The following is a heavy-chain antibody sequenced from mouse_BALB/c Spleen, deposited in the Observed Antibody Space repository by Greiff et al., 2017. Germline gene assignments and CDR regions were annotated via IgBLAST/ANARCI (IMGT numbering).Heavy chain of an antibody. J-gene: IGHJ2*01. V-gene: IGHV1S81*02. CDR2: INPSNGRT. D-gene: IGHD1-1*01. CDR1: GYTFTSYW. CDR3: ARFKNYYGSSYDY. Sequence: VQLQQPGAELVKPGASVKLSCKASGYTFTSYWMHWVKQRPGQGLEWIGEINPSNGRTNYNEKFKSKATLTVDKSSSTAYMQLSSLTSEDSAVYYCARFKNYYGSSYDYWGQGTTLTVSS.